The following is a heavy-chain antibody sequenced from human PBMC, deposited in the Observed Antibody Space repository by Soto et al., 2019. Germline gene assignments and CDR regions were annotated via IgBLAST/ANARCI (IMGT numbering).Heavy chain of an antibody. CDR2: ISSDGQTT. Sequence: VGSLRLSCVASGFSFSSFGIHWVRQAPGKGLEWVGVISSDGQTTYYANSVKGRFTISRDNSKNTLYLQMDSLRPEDTAVYYCAKEIAVAGDLDYWGHGTLVTVSS. J-gene: IGHJ4*01. CDR3: AKEIAVAGDLDY. CDR1: GFSFSSFG. V-gene: IGHV3-30*18. D-gene: IGHD6-19*01.